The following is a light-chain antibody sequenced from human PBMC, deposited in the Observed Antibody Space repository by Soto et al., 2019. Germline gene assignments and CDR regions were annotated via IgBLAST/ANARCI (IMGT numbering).Light chain of an antibody. Sequence: EILMTQSLVPLYVSPGERATLSCRASQSVSSHLAWYQQKPGQAPRLLSYGASTRATGIPARFSGIGSGTEFTLTISSLQSEDFAVYYCQQYDNWPPWPFGQGTKVDIK. CDR3: QQYDNWPPWP. J-gene: IGKJ1*01. V-gene: IGKV3-15*01. CDR2: GAS. CDR1: QSVSSH.